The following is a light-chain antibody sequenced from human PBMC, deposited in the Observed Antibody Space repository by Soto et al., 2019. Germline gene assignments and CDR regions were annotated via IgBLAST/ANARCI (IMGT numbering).Light chain of an antibody. J-gene: IGKJ1*01. CDR1: QGVSGD. CDR2: GAS. Sequence: IQMTQSPSSLSASVGDRVTITCRASQGVSGDLGWYQQKPGKAPQLLIYGASRLQSGVPSRISGSGSGTDFTLTITGLQPEDFGTYYCLQDYSYPRTFGQGTKVEIK. V-gene: IGKV1-6*01. CDR3: LQDYSYPRT.